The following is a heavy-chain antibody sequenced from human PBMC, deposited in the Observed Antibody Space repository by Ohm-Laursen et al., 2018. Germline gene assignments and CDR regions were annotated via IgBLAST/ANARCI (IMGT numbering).Heavy chain of an antibody. D-gene: IGHD5-24*01. CDR1: GFTFSDYY. CDR2: ISSSGSTI. Sequence: SLRLSCTASGFTFSDYYMSWIRQAPGKGLEWVSYISSSGSTIYYADSVKGRFTISRDNAKNSLYLQMNSLRAEDTAVYYGARDLRMATTFDYWGQGTLVTVSS. J-gene: IGHJ4*02. V-gene: IGHV3-11*01. CDR3: ARDLRMATTFDY.